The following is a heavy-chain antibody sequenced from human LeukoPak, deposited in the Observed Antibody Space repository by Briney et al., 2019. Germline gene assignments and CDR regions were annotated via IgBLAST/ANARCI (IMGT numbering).Heavy chain of an antibody. D-gene: IGHD2-2*01. J-gene: IGHJ4*02. V-gene: IGHV4-34*01. CDR1: GGPFSGYY. CDR3: ATDEYCSSNNCYPY. CDR2: INHSGST. Sequence: SETLSLTCAVYGGPFSGYYWSWIRQPPGKGLGWIGEINHSGSTNYNPSLKSRVTISVDTSKNQFSLKLSSVTAADTAVYYCATDEYCSSNNCYPYWGQGTLVTVSS.